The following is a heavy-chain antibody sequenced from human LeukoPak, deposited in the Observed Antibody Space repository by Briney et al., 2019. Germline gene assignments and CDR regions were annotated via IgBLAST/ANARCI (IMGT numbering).Heavy chain of an antibody. D-gene: IGHD5-18*01. V-gene: IGHV1-18*01. J-gene: IGHJ3*02. CDR1: GYSFTSYG. CDR2: ISGNNGNT. CDR3: ATTSYGPFDI. Sequence: ASVKVSCKASGYSFTSYGISWVRQAPGQGLEWMGWISGNNGNTNYAQKLQGRVTMTTDTSTSTAYMELSSLRSEDTAVYYCATTSYGPFDIWGQGTMVTVSS.